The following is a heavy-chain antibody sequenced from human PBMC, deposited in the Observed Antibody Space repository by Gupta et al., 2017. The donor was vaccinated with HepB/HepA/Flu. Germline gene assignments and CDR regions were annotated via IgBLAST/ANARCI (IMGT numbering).Heavy chain of an antibody. D-gene: IGHD1-7*01. CDR3: ARDLSLGTTFPRFDS. J-gene: IGHJ5*01. CDR1: GFSLGGYG. CDR2: ISFDGSET. Sequence: QVKMVASGGGVVQPGRSLGLSCAVSGFSLGGYGMPWVRQTPGKGLEWVAVISFDGSETYYADSVKGRFTISRSNSMNTLYLQMNDLRAEDTALYYCARDLSLGTTFPRFDSWGQGTLVTVS. V-gene: IGHV3-33*01.